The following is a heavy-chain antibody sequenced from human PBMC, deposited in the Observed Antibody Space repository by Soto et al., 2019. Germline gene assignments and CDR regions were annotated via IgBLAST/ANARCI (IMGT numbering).Heavy chain of an antibody. J-gene: IGHJ4*02. CDR1: GFTFSTYA. CDR2: LSGGGAFT. CDR3: AKSGPTNYFDY. Sequence: GGSLRLSCAASGFTFSTYAMNWVRQAPGKGLEWVSGLSGGGAFTYYADSVKGRFTISGDDSKNTLYLQMNSLRVDDTAVYYCAKSGPTNYFDYWGQGALVTVSS. V-gene: IGHV3-23*01.